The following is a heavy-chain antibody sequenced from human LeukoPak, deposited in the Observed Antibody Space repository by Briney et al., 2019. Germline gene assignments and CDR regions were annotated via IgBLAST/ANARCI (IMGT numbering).Heavy chain of an antibody. CDR2: IYYSGST. J-gene: IGHJ5*02. V-gene: IGHV4-30-4*01. CDR3: ARVVVADSSANWFDP. Sequence: PSETLSLTCTVSGGSISSGDYYWSWIRQPPGKGLEWIGYIYYSGSTYYNPSLKSRVTISVDPSKNPFSLKLSSVTAADTAVYYCARVVVADSSANWFDPWGQGTLVTVSS. CDR1: GGSISSGDYY. D-gene: IGHD3-22*01.